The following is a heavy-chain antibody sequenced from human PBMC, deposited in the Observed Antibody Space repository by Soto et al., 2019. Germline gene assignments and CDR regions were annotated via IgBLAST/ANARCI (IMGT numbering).Heavy chain of an antibody. CDR2: ISYDGSNK. CDR3: AGNPPDGYNYYFDY. J-gene: IGHJ4*02. D-gene: IGHD5-12*01. CDR1: GFTFSSYG. Sequence: QVQLVESGGGVVQPGRSLRLSCAASGFTFSSYGMHWVRQAPGKGLEWVAVISYDGSNKYYADSVKGRFTISRDNSKNTLYLQMNSLRAEDTAVYYCAGNPPDGYNYYFDYWGQGTLVTVSS. V-gene: IGHV3-30*03.